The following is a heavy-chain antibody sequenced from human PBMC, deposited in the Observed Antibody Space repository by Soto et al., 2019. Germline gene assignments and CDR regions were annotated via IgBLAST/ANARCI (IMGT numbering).Heavy chain of an antibody. CDR1: GFTVSSNY. J-gene: IGHJ6*03. D-gene: IGHD2-8*01. V-gene: IGHV3-66*01. Sequence: EVQLVESGGGLVQPGGSLRLSCAASGFTVSSNYMSWVRQAPGKGLEWVSVIYSGGSTYYADSVKGRFTISRDNSKNTLYLQMNSLRAEDTAVYYCARDNVMVFPKYYYYMDVWGKGTTVTVSS. CDR3: ARDNVMVFPKYYYYMDV. CDR2: IYSGGST.